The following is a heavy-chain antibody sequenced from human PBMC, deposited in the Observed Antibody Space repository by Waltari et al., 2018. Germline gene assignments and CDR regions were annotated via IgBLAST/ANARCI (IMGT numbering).Heavy chain of an antibody. D-gene: IGHD3-22*01. CDR1: GYTLTELS. V-gene: IGHV1-24*01. CDR3: ATTPLHPHYYDSSGYRDFDY. CDR2: FDPEDGET. Sequence: QVQLVQSGAEVKKPGASVKVSCKVSGYTLTELSMHWVRQAPGKGLEWMGGFDPEDGETIYAQKFQGRVTMTEDTSTDTAYMELSSLRSEDTAGYYCATTPLHPHYYDSSGYRDFDYWGQGTLVTVSS. J-gene: IGHJ4*02.